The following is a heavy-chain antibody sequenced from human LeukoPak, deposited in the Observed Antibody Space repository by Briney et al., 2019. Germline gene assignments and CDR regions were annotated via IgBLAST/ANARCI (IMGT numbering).Heavy chain of an antibody. D-gene: IGHD3-22*01. CDR3: ARGGYYDMFDY. CDR1: GFTFSSYW. V-gene: IGHV3-7*01. Sequence: TGGSLRLSCAASGFTFSSYWMSWVRQAPGKGLEWVANIKQDGSEKYYVDSVKGRFAISRDNAKNSLYLQMNSLRAEDTAVYYCARGGYYDMFDYWGQGTLVTVSS. CDR2: IKQDGSEK. J-gene: IGHJ4*02.